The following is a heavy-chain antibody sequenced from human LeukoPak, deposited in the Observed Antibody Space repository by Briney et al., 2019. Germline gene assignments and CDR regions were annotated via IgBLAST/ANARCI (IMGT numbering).Heavy chain of an antibody. V-gene: IGHV3-15*01. D-gene: IGHD6-13*01. CDR1: GFTFSNAW. Sequence: GGSLRLSCAASGFTFSNAWMSWVRQAPGKGLEWVGRIKSKTDGGTTDYAAPVKGRFTISRDDSKNTLYLQMNSLKTEDTAVYYCTTGGVAAAEDAFDIWGQGTMVTVSS. CDR3: TTGGVAAAEDAFDI. J-gene: IGHJ3*02. CDR2: IKSKTDGGTT.